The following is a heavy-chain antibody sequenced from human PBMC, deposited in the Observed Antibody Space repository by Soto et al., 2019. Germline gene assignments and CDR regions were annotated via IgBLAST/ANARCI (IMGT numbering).Heavy chain of an antibody. CDR1: GLTVRTNY. J-gene: IGHJ4*02. CDR2: IYSDGRT. CDR3: ARVNTLACDY. Sequence: VGSLRLSCAASGLTVRTNYMNWVRQAPGKGLEWVSIIYSDGRTYHADSVMGRFTISRDNSKNMLYLQMNSLRTEDTAVYFCARVNTLACDYWGQGTLVTVSS. V-gene: IGHV3-66*01. D-gene: IGHD3-22*01.